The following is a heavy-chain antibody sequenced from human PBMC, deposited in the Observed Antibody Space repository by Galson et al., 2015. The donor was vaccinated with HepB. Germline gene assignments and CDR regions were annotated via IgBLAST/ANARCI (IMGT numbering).Heavy chain of an antibody. CDR2: INPNSGAT. CDR3: ARVDFGYGGNSLDP. J-gene: IGHJ5*02. CDR1: GYTLTDYS. D-gene: IGHD4-23*01. V-gene: IGHV1-2*02. Sequence: SVKVSCKASGYTLTDYSMHWVRQAPGQGLEWMGWINPNSGATNYAQNFQGRVTMTRDTSISTAYMELSRLRSDDTAVYFCARVDFGYGGNSLDPWGQGTLVTVSS.